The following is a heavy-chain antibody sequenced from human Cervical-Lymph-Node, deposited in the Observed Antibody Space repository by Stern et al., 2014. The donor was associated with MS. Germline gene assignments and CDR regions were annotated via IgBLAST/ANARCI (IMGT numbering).Heavy chain of an antibody. CDR1: GFTFSSYG. Sequence: QVQLVESGGGVVQPGRSLRLSCAASGFTFSSYGMHWVRQAPGKGLEWVAVISYDGSNKYYADSVKGRFTISRDNSKNTLYLQMNSLRAEDTAVYYCAKSLYYYDSSGYYPPVYFQHWGQGTLVTVSS. J-gene: IGHJ1*01. D-gene: IGHD3-22*01. CDR2: ISYDGSNK. CDR3: AKSLYYYDSSGYYPPVYFQH. V-gene: IGHV3-30*18.